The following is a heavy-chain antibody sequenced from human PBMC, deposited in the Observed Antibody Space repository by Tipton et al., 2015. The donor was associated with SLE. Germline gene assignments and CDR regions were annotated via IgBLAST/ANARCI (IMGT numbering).Heavy chain of an antibody. CDR1: GFTVRNNY. CDR3: ARGTAEAYYDSSGLGYFDY. J-gene: IGHJ4*02. Sequence: GSLRLSCVASGFTVRNNYMNWVRQAPGKGLEWVSVIYSGGNTYYADSVKSRVTISVDTSKNQFSLKLSSVTAADTAVYYCARGTAEAYYDSSGLGYFDYWGQGTLVTVSS. V-gene: IGHV3-53*05. CDR2: IYSGGNT. D-gene: IGHD3-22*01.